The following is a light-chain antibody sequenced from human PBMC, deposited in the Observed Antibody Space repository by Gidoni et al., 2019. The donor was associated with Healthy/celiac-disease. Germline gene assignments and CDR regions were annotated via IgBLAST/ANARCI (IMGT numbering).Light chain of an antibody. V-gene: IGLV3-21*02. CDR1: HIGSKS. Sequence: SYVLTQPPPVSVAPGQTARIPWGGNHIGSKSVHWYQQKPGQAPVLVVYDDSDRPSGIPERFSGSNSGNTATLTISRVEAGDEADYYCQVWDSSSDHVVFGGGTKLTVL. J-gene: IGLJ2*01. CDR3: QVWDSSSDHVV. CDR2: DDS.